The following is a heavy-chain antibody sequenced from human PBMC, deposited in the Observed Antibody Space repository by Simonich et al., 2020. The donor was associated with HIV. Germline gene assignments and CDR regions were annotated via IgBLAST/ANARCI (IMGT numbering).Heavy chain of an antibody. CDR3: AREGTQLEDAFDI. V-gene: IGHV1-2*02. D-gene: IGHD1-1*01. CDR1: GYTFTDYY. Sequence: QVQLVQSGAEVKKPGASVKVSCKASGYTFTDYYIHWVRQAPGKGLEWMGWTNPNSGDTEYGQKFQGRVTMTRDTSISTAYMELSRARSEDTAVYYCAREGTQLEDAFDIWGQGTQVTVSS. CDR2: TNPNSGDT. J-gene: IGHJ3*02.